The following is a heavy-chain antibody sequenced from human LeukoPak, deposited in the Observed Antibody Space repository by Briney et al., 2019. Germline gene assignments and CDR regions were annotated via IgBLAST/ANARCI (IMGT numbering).Heavy chain of an antibody. J-gene: IGHJ6*03. CDR1: GFTFSSYA. CDR2: ISYDGSNK. D-gene: IGHD3-10*01. CDR3: ARAPFGELLHLGYMDV. V-gene: IGHV3-30*01. Sequence: PGGSLRLSCAASGFTFSSYAMHWVRQAPGKGLEWVAVISYDGSNKYYADSVKGRFTISRDNSKNTLYLQMNSLRAEDTAVYYCARAPFGELLHLGYMDVWGKGTTVTVSS.